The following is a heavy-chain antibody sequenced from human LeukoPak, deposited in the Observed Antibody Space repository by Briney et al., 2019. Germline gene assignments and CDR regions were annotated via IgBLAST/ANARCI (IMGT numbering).Heavy chain of an antibody. Sequence: GGSLRLSCAASGFTFSSYSMNWVRQAPGKGLEWVSSVSSSNNYIYYADSVKGRFTISRDNAKNSLYLQMNSLRAEDTAVYYCSGYYGMDVWGKGTTVTVSS. CDR3: SGYYGMDV. CDR2: VSSSNNYI. V-gene: IGHV3-21*01. CDR1: GFTFSSYS. J-gene: IGHJ6*04.